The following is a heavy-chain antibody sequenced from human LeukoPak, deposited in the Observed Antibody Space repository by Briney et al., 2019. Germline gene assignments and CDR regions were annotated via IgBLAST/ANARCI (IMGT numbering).Heavy chain of an antibody. V-gene: IGHV1-2*02. CDR2: NDPNSGGT. Sequence: ASVKVSCKASGYTFTVNHVHWVRQAPGQGLEWMGWNDPNSGGTKYAQKFQDRVAMTSDTSISTAYMELSGLRSDDTAVYFCAREADIVSFDLWGQGTLVTVSS. J-gene: IGHJ5*02. CDR3: AREADIVSFDL. CDR1: GYTFTVNH. D-gene: IGHD3-16*02.